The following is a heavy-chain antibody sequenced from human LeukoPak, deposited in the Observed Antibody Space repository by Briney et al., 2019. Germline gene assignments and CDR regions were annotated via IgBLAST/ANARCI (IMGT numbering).Heavy chain of an antibody. Sequence: GGSLRLSCAASGFTVSSTYMSWVRQAPGKGLEWVSVIYSGGSTYYADSVKGRFTISRDNSKNTLYLQMNSLRAEDTAVYYCASTAIFGVIYYWGQGTLVTVSS. J-gene: IGHJ4*02. CDR3: ASTAIFGVIYY. CDR2: IYSGGST. CDR1: GFTVSSTY. D-gene: IGHD3-3*01. V-gene: IGHV3-53*01.